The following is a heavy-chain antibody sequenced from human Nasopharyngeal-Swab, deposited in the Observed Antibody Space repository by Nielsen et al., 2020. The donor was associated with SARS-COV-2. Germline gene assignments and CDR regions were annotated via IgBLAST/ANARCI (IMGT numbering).Heavy chain of an antibody. Sequence: SETLSLTCTVPGASISSSSYYWGWIRQPPGEGLEWIGSIHYSGSTYYNPSLKSRVTISVDTSKNQFSLKLSSVTAADTAVYYCATHYYDSSGYFQGDYWGQGTLVTVSS. CDR1: GASISSSSYY. V-gene: IGHV4-39*01. D-gene: IGHD3-22*01. CDR3: ATHYYDSSGYFQGDY. CDR2: IHYSGST. J-gene: IGHJ4*02.